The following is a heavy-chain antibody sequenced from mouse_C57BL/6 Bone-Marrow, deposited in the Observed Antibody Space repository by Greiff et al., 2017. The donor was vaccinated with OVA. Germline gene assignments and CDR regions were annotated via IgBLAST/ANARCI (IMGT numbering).Heavy chain of an antibody. J-gene: IGHJ3*01. CDR1: GYTFTDYN. D-gene: IGHD1-1*01. V-gene: IGHV1-18*01. CDR2: INPNNGGT. CDR3: ASPYGSSLFAY. Sequence: EVKLMESGPELVKPGASVKIPCKASGYTFTDYNMDWVKQSHGKSLEWIGDINPNNGGTIYNQKFKGKATLTVDKSSSTAYMELRSLTSEDTAVYYCASPYGSSLFAYWGQGTLVTVSA.